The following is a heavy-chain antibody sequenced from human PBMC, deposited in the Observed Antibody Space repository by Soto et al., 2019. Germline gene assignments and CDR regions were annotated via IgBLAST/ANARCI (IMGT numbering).Heavy chain of an antibody. CDR2: INPDGSEK. V-gene: IGHV3-7*01. CDR3: SRSLDS. J-gene: IGHJ4*02. Sequence: GSLRLSCAASGFTFSSFWMDWVRQAPGKGLEWVANINPDGSEKHYVDSVKGRFTIPRDNAKNSLYLQMSSLTAEDSALYYCSRSLDSWGQGTRVTVSS. CDR1: GFTFSSFW.